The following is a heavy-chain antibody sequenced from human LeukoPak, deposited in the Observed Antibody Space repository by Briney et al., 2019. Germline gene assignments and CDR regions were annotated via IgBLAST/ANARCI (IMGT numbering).Heavy chain of an antibody. Sequence: PGGSLRLSCAASGFNFSNYEMNWVRQAPGKGLEWVSYISSSGSTIYYADSVKGRFTISRDNAKNSLYLQMNSLRAEDTAVYYCARDDSYGLDYWGQGTRVTVSS. D-gene: IGHD5-18*01. CDR1: GFNFSNYE. J-gene: IGHJ4*02. V-gene: IGHV3-48*03. CDR3: ARDDSYGLDY. CDR2: ISSSGSTI.